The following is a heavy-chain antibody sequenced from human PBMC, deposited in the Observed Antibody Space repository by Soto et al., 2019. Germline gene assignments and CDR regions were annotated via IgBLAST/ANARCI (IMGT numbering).Heavy chain of an antibody. CDR1: GFTFSNYA. D-gene: IGHD2-15*01. CDR2: ISGGTSST. J-gene: IGHJ6*02. Sequence: GGSLRLSCAASGFTFSNYAMNWVRQAPGKGLEWVSAISGGTSSTFYADSVRGRFTISRDNSKNTLYLQMNSLRAEDTAMYYCTNSIGYCRGGRCSNPNNYYYGMDVWGQGTTVTVSS. CDR3: TNSIGYCRGGRCSNPNNYYYGMDV. V-gene: IGHV3-23*01.